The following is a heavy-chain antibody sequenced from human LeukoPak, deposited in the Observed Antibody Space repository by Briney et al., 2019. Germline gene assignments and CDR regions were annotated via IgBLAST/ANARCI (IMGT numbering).Heavy chain of an antibody. V-gene: IGHV3-74*01. J-gene: IGHJ4*02. CDR3: ARGNIAAAGIHY. Sequence: GGSLRLSCAASGFTFSSYWMHWVRQAPGKGLVWVSRINGDGSSTTYVDSVMGRFTISRDNAKNTLYLQMNSVRAEDTAVYYCARGNIAAAGIHYWGQGALVIVSS. CDR1: GFTFSSYW. D-gene: IGHD6-13*01. CDR2: INGDGSST.